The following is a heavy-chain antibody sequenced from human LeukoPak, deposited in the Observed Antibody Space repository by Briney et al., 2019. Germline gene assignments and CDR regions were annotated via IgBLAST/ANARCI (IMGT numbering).Heavy chain of an antibody. CDR1: GGSIRSSSYY. Sequence: KASETLSLTCTVSGGSIRSSSYYWGWIRQPAGKGLEWIGRIYTSGSTNYNPSLKSRVTMSVDTSKNQFSLKLSSVTAADTAVYYCARDLFRAAAGTGWFDPWGQGTLVTVSS. J-gene: IGHJ5*02. CDR2: IYTSGST. V-gene: IGHV4-61*02. D-gene: IGHD6-13*01. CDR3: ARDLFRAAAGTGWFDP.